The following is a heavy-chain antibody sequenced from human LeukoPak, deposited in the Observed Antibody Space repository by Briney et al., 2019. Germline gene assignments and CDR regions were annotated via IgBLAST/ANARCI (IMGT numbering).Heavy chain of an antibody. J-gene: IGHJ5*02. D-gene: IGHD1-1*01. CDR3: ARDGGTGTYNWFDP. V-gene: IGHV4-59*01. CDR1: GGSISSYY. Sequence: PSETLSLTCTVSGGSISSYYWSWIRQPPGKGLEWIGYIYYSGSTNYNPSLKSRVTISVDTSKNQFSLKLSSVTAADTAVYYCARDGGTGTYNWFDPWGQGTLVTVSS. CDR2: IYYSGST.